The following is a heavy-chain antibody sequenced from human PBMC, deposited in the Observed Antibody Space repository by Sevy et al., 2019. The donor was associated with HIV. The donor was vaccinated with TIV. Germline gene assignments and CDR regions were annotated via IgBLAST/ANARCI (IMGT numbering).Heavy chain of an antibody. Sequence: SETLSLTCAVSGDSISSGLYAWNWIRQPPGKGLEWMGYIYHTGSTSYNPSINSRLTISVDRSKNQFSLKLSSVTAADTAVYYCARDSGDYPYYFYLWGQGTLVTVSS. J-gene: IGHJ4*02. D-gene: IGHD4-17*01. CDR2: IYHTGST. CDR1: GDSISSGLYA. V-gene: IGHV4-30-2*01. CDR3: ARDSGDYPYYFYL.